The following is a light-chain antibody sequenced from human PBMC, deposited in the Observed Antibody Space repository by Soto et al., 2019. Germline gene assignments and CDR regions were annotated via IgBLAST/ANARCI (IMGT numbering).Light chain of an antibody. V-gene: IGKV3-20*01. CDR3: QQYGSSPLT. J-gene: IGKJ4*01. Sequence: EIVLTQSPGTLSLSPGERATLSCRASQYVSTTFFAWYQQKPGQAPRLLIYGTSNRATGIPDRFSGSGSGTDFTLNISRPEPEDFAVYYCQQYGSSPLTFGGGTRMESK. CDR2: GTS. CDR1: QYVSTTF.